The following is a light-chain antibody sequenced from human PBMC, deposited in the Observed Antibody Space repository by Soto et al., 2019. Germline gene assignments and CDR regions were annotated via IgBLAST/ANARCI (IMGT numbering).Light chain of an antibody. J-gene: IGLJ3*02. CDR2: YVS. V-gene: IGLV2-11*01. CDR1: SSDVGAYNV. Sequence: QSALTQPRSVSGSPGQSVTISCTGTSSDVGAYNVVSWYQQRPGEAPKLIIYYVSQRPSGVPVRFSASKSGNTASLTISGLQADDEADYYCCSRGASFNWVFGGGTKLTAL. CDR3: CSRGASFNWV.